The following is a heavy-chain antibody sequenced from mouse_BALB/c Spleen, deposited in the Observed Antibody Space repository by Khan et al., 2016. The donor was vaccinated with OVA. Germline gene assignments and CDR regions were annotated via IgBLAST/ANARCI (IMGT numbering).Heavy chain of an antibody. J-gene: IGHJ4*01. CDR1: WFSLTSYG. V-gene: IGHV2-9*02. Sequence: VQLKVSGPGLVAPSQSLSITCTVPWFSLTSYGVHWVRQPPGKGLECLGVIWAGGSTNYTSALMSRLSISKDNLNSQVYLKMNRLQTDETAMYCCARDPPYYSMDYWGQGTSVTVSS. CDR2: IWAGGST. CDR3: ARDPPYYSMDY.